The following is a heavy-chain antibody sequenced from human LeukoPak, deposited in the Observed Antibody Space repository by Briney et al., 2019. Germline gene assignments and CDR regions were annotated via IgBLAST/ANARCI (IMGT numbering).Heavy chain of an antibody. J-gene: IGHJ5*02. CDR2: IYTSGST. D-gene: IGHD6-19*01. Sequence: SETLSLTCTVSGGSISSYYWICIRQPPGKALEWIGYIYTSGSTNYNPSLKSRVTISVDTSKNPFSLKLSSVTAADTAVYYCARLEQWLSFDPWGQGTLVTVSS. V-gene: IGHV4-4*09. CDR1: GGSISSYY. CDR3: ARLEQWLSFDP.